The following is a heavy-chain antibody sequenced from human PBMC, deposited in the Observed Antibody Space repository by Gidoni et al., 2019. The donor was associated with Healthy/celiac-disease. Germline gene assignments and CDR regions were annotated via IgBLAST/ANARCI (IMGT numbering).Heavy chain of an antibody. CDR2: MYSGGST. J-gene: IGHJ4*02. CDR1: GFTVSSNY. V-gene: IGHV3-66*01. D-gene: IGHD3-22*01. Sequence: EVQLVESGGGLVQPGGSLRLSCAASGFTVSSNYMGWVRQAPGKGLEWVSVMYSGGSTYYADSVKGRFTISRDNSKNTLYLQMNSLRAEDTAVYYCASNNYYDSSGYFPADDYWGQGTLVTVSS. CDR3: ASNNYYDSSGYFPADDY.